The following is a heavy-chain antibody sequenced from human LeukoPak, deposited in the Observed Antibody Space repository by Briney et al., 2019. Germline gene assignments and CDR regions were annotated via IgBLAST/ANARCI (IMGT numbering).Heavy chain of an antibody. V-gene: IGHV4-59*01. CDR2: IYSSGGT. Sequence: GSLRLSCAASGFTFDDYAMHWVRQSPGKRLEWIGNIYSSGGTNYNPSLKSRVTISIDTSTNQFSLKLTSVTAADAAVYYCARANQWLVPYFFDSWGQGALVTVS. CDR1: GFTFDDYA. D-gene: IGHD6-19*01. CDR3: ARANQWLVPYFFDS. J-gene: IGHJ4*02.